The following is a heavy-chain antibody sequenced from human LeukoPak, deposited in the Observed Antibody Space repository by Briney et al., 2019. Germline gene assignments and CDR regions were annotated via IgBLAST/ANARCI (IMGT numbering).Heavy chain of an antibody. CDR3: AKGLFSAYDKYLDS. Sequence: GGSLRLSCAASGFTFESFTMTWVRQAPGKGLEWVSLISDTGRDINYADSVRGRFTISRDNTKNSLFLQMDSLRVEDTAIYYCAKGLFSAYDKYLDSWGQGTLVTVCS. CDR2: ISDTGRDI. D-gene: IGHD5-12*01. V-gene: IGHV3-21*04. J-gene: IGHJ4*02. CDR1: GFTFESFT.